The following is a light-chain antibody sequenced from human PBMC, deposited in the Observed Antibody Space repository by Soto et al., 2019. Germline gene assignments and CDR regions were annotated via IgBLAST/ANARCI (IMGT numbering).Light chain of an antibody. J-gene: IGLJ3*02. V-gene: IGLV8-61*01. CDR3: VLYISGGTWV. Sequence: QAVVTQEPSFSVSPGGTVTLTYGLNSGSVSTNYYPAWYQQTPGQAPRALIYHTNTRSSGVPDRFSGSILGNKAALTISGAQADDESDYYCVLYISGGTWVFGGGTKLTVL. CDR1: SGSVSTNYY. CDR2: HTN.